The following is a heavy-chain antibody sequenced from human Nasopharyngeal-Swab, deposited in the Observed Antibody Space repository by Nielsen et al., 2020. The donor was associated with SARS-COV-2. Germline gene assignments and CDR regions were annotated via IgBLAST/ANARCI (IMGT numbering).Heavy chain of an antibody. CDR2: IIPIFGTA. CDR3: ARSGDSNYRRPPYYYYYMDV. D-gene: IGHD6-13*01. J-gene: IGHJ6*03. Sequence: WVRQAPGQGLEGVGGIIPIFGTANYAQKFQGRVTITADKSTSTAYMELSSLRSEDTAVYCCARSGDSNYRRPPYYYYYMDVWGKGTTVTVSS. V-gene: IGHV1-69*06.